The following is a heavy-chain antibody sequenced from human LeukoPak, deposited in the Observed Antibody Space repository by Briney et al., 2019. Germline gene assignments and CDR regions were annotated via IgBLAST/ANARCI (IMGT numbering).Heavy chain of an antibody. CDR2: IYPGDSDT. Sequence: GESLKISCKGSGYSFTSYWIGWVRQMPGKGLEWMGIIYPGDSDTRYSPSFQGQVTISADKSISTCYRKWSSLKAWETAMYYWARPASAIDPHLDVWGQGTTVTVSS. D-gene: IGHD2-2*01. CDR1: GYSFTSYW. J-gene: IGHJ6*02. V-gene: IGHV5-51*01. CDR3: ARPASAIDPHLDV.